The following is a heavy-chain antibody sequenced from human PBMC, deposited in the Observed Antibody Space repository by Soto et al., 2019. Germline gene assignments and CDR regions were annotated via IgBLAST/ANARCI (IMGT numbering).Heavy chain of an antibody. CDR1: GYTFTNYG. D-gene: IGHD6-13*01. CDR2: IVTYNGTT. V-gene: IGHV1-18*01. CDR3: ARDLYSTSWYVRAFDM. Sequence: ASVKVFCKAAGYTFTNYGISWVRQAPGQGLEWMGWIVTYNGTTTDAQKFQGRVTMTRDTSTSTVFLELSSLRSGDTAVYFCARDLYSTSWYVRAFDMWGQGTMVTVSS. J-gene: IGHJ3*02.